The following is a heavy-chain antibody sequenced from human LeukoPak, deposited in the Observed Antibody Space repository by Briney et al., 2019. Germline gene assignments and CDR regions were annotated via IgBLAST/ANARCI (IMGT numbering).Heavy chain of an antibody. CDR1: GFTFSSYW. CDR2: IKQDGSEK. J-gene: IGHJ4*02. V-gene: IGHV3-7*03. CDR3: ARWSMVRGVIITHLFDY. Sequence: GGSLRLSCAASGFTFSSYWMSWVRQAPGKGLEWVANIKQDGSEKYYVDSVKGRFTISRDNAKNSLHLQMNSLRAEDTAVYYCARWSMVRGVIITHLFDYWGQGTLVTVSS. D-gene: IGHD3-10*01.